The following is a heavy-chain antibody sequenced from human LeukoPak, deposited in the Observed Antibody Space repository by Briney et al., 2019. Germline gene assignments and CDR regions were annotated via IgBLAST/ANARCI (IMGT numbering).Heavy chain of an antibody. CDR3: ARHKSAFRYYDSSGYPLPDY. V-gene: IGHV5-51*01. D-gene: IGHD3-22*01. Sequence: GESLKISCKGSGYSFTSYWIGWVRQMPGKGLEWMGIIYPGDSDTRYSPSFQGQVTISADKSISTAYLQWSSLKASDTAMYYCARHKSAFRYYDSSGYPLPDYWGQGTLVTVSS. CDR2: IYPGDSDT. CDR1: GYSFTSYW. J-gene: IGHJ4*02.